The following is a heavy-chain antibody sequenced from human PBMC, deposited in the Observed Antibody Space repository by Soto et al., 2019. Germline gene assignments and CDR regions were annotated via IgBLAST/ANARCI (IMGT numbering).Heavy chain of an antibody. CDR3: AHGSCSSADCYPNPYLDY. V-gene: IGHV2-5*02. Sequence: QITLKESGATLVKPTQTLTLTCTFSGFSLSTTAEGGGWIRQPPGKALEWLALIYWDDDERYSPSLKSRLTITKDTSKNQVVLTMTNVDPVDTATYYCAHGSCSSADCYPNPYLDYWGQGILVTVSS. CDR2: IYWDDDE. CDR1: GFSLSTTAEG. D-gene: IGHD2-2*01. J-gene: IGHJ4*02.